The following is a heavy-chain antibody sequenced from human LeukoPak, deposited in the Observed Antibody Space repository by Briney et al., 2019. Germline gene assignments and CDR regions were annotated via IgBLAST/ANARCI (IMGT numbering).Heavy chain of an antibody. CDR2: INPNSGGT. CDR3: ATLPRVFSSSWYFDY. J-gene: IGHJ4*02. Sequence: ASVKVSCKASGYTFTGYYMHWVRQAPGQGLEWMGWINPNSGGTNYAQKFQGRVTMTEDTSTDTAYMELSSLRSEDTAVYYCATLPRVFSSSWYFDYWGQGTLVTVSS. D-gene: IGHD6-13*01. CDR1: GYTFTGYY. V-gene: IGHV1-2*02.